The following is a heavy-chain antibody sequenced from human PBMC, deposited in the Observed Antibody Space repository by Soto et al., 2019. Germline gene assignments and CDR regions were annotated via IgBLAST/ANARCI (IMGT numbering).Heavy chain of an antibody. Sequence: PSETLSLTCTVSGGSISSSSYYWDWIRQPPGKGLEWIGSIYYSGSTNYNPSLKSRVTMSVDTSKNQFSLKLTSVNAADTAVYYCTRGGDAYKNGHWGQGTLVTVSS. CDR2: IYYSGST. CDR3: TRGGDAYKNGH. J-gene: IGHJ4*02. CDR1: GGSISSSSYY. D-gene: IGHD2-21*01. V-gene: IGHV4-39*07.